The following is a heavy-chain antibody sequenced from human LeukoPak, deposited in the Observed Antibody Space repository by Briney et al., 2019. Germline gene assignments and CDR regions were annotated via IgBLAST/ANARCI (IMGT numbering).Heavy chain of an antibody. J-gene: IGHJ2*01. CDR3: ARRSPTTQNWYFDL. V-gene: IGHV4-59*08. Sequence: SETLSLTCTVSGGSISSYYWSWIRQPPGKGLEWIGYIYYSGSTNYNPSLKSRVTISVDTSKNQFSLKLSSVTAADTAVYYCARRSPTTQNWYFDLWGRGTLVTVSS. CDR1: GGSISSYY. CDR2: IYYSGST. D-gene: IGHD4-17*01.